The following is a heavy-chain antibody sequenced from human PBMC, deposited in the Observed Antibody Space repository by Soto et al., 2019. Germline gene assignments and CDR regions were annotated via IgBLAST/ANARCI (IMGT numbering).Heavy chain of an antibody. CDR1: GGSISSGDYY. Sequence: SETLSLTCTVSGGSISSGDYYWSWIRQPPGKGLEWIGYIYYSGSTYYNPSLKSRVTISVDTSTNQFSLKLRSVTAADTAVYYCARYGPTPGRSIYYLWYWGPGTLVTVSS. D-gene: IGHD3-22*01. V-gene: IGHV4-30-4*02. J-gene: IGHJ4*02. CDR2: IYYSGST. CDR3: ARYGPTPGRSIYYLWY.